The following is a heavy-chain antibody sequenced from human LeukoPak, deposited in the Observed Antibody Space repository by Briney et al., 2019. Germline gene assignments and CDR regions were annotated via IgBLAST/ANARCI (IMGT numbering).Heavy chain of an antibody. V-gene: IGHV3-23*01. CDR2: ITDIGPNT. CDR1: GFTFSSYA. Sequence: GGSLRLSCAASGFTFSSYAMSWVRQAPGKGLEWVSSITDIGPNTYYASSVKGRFTISRDTSKNTLYLQMNSLRAEDTAIYYCAKRLSLRFDAFEIWGPGTTVTVSS. J-gene: IGHJ3*02. D-gene: IGHD3-3*01. CDR3: AKRLSLRFDAFEI.